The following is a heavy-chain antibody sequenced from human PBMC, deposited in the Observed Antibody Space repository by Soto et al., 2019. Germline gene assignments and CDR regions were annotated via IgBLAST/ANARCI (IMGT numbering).Heavy chain of an antibody. Sequence: SETLSLTCTVSGGSISSSSYYWGWIRQPPGKGLEWIGSIYYSGSTYYNPSLKSRVTISVDTSKNQFSLKLSSVTAADTAVYYCARFSVATINWGQGTLVTVSS. J-gene: IGHJ4*02. CDR2: IYYSGST. V-gene: IGHV4-39*07. CDR1: GGSISSSSYY. D-gene: IGHD5-12*01. CDR3: ARFSVATIN.